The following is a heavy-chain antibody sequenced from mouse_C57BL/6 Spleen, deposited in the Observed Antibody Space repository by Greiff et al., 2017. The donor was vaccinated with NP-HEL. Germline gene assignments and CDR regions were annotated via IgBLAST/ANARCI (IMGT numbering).Heavy chain of an antibody. CDR3: GREEYDVFDY. CDR2: IHPNSGST. Sequence: QVQLQQPGAELVKPGASVKLSCTASGYTFTSYWMHWVKQRPGQGLEWIGMIHPNSGSTNYNEKFKSKSTLTVDKSSSIAYMQLSRLTSEDSAVYYSGREEYDVFDYWGQGTLVTVSA. D-gene: IGHD2-10*02. V-gene: IGHV1-64*01. CDR1: GYTFTSYW. J-gene: IGHJ3*01.